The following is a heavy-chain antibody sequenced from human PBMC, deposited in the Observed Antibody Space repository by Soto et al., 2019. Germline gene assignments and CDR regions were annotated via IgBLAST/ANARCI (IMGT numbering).Heavy chain of an antibody. CDR3: TRDRSYCTKGVCYTDY. CDR2: INTDGSRI. J-gene: IGHJ4*02. CDR1: GFTFNNYW. V-gene: IGHV3-74*03. Sequence: GGSLRLSCAASGFTFNNYWMHWVRQAPGKGLVWVSRINTDGSRIKYADSVKGRFIVSRDSAKNTVYLQMNSLRVEDTAVYFCTRDRSYCTKGVCYTDYWGQGTLVTVSS. D-gene: IGHD2-8*01.